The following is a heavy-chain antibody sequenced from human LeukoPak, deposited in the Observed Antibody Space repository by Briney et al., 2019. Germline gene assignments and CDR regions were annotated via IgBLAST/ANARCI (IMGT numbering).Heavy chain of an antibody. V-gene: IGHV3-30-3*01. CDR1: GFTFSSYA. J-gene: IGHJ4*02. Sequence: GGSLRLSCAASGFTFSSYAMHWVRQAPGKGLEWVAVISYDGSNKYYADSVKGRFTISRDNSKNTLYLQMNSLRAEDTALYYCAKAPGGSGYSPFDYWGQGTLVTVSS. CDR2: ISYDGSNK. D-gene: IGHD3-22*01. CDR3: AKAPGGSGYSPFDY.